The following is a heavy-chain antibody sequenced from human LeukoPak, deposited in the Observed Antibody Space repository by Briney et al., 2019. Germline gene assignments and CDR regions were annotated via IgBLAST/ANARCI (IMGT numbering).Heavy chain of an antibody. D-gene: IGHD6-6*01. CDR1: GFTFSKCA. CDR3: ARVRYSSSAYDAFDI. Sequence: GGSLRLSCAASGFTFSKCAMHWVRQAPGKGLEWVAVISYDGSNKYYADSVKGRFTISRDNSKNTLYLQMNSLRAEDTAVYYCARVRYSSSAYDAFDIWGQGTMVTVSS. V-gene: IGHV3-30-3*01. CDR2: ISYDGSNK. J-gene: IGHJ3*02.